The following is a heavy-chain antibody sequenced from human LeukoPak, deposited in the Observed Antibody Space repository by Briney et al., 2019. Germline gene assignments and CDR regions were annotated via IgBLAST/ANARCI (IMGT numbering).Heavy chain of an antibody. CDR3: ARANYGSGVMDY. V-gene: IGHV4-30-2*01. CDR1: GGSISSGGYS. J-gene: IGHJ4*02. D-gene: IGHD3-10*01. Sequence: SQTLSLTCAVSGGSISSGGYSWSWIRQPPGKGLEWIGYIYHSGSTYYNPSLKSRVTISVDRSKNQFSLKLSSVTAADTAVYYCARANYGSGVMDYWGQGTLVTVSS. CDR2: IYHSGST.